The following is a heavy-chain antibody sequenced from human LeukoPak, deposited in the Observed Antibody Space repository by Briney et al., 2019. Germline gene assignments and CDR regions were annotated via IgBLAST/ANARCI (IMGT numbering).Heavy chain of an antibody. CDR3: AKQPYGDFYFDY. J-gene: IGHJ4*02. Sequence: GGSLRLSCAASGFTFNRFAMTWVRQAPGKGLEWVSTISGSDDSTYYADSVKGRFTISRDNSRNTLSLQMSSLRAEDTAIYYCAKQPYGDFYFDYWGQGTLVTVSS. CDR2: ISGSDDST. D-gene: IGHD4-17*01. CDR1: GFTFNRFA. V-gene: IGHV3-23*01.